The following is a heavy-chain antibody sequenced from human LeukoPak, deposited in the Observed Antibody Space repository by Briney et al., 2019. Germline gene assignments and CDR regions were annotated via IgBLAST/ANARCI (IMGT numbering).Heavy chain of an antibody. V-gene: IGHV3-7*01. J-gene: IGHJ4*02. CDR2: TKPAGSAE. CDR3: ARDGGLNTNFDY. D-gene: IGHD2-15*01. Sequence: PGGSLRLAWAALALTFRNNWIGWVRHAPGEGRGWGANTKPAGSAEYSAGSVRARITTSTDNANNFLYLPMNSLRAADTAVYSCARDGGLNTNFDYWGQGNLVTVSS. CDR1: ALTFRNNW.